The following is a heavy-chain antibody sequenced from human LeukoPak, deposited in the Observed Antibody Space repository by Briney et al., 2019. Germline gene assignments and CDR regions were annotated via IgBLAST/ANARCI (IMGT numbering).Heavy chain of an antibody. Sequence: ASVKVSCKASGYTFTSYGISWVRQAPGQGLEWMGWINPNSGGTNYAQKFQGRVTMTRDTSISTAYMELSRLRSDDTAVYYCARVPWRLVTVPYYFDYWGQGTLVTVSS. V-gene: IGHV1-2*02. CDR3: ARVPWRLVTVPYYFDY. J-gene: IGHJ4*02. CDR2: INPNSGGT. D-gene: IGHD3-9*01. CDR1: GYTFTSYG.